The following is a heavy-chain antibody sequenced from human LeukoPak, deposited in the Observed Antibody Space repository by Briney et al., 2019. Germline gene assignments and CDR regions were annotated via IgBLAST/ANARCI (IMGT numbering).Heavy chain of an antibody. Sequence: GESLKISCQASGYNFTNYWIGWVRQMPGKGLEWMGIIYPGDFDTRYSPSFQGQVTISADKSISTAYLQWSSLKASDTAMYYCARSGHVVVVQYAFDIWGLGTKVSVSS. V-gene: IGHV5-51*01. CDR1: GYNFTNYW. CDR3: ARSGHVVVVQYAFDI. CDR2: IYPGDFDT. J-gene: IGHJ3*02. D-gene: IGHD2-21*01.